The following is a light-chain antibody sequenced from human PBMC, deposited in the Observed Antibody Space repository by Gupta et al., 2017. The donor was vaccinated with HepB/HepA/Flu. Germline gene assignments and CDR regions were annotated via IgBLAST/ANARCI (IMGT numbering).Light chain of an antibody. CDR2: DAS. CDR3: QHENNLQWT. J-gene: IGKJ1*01. Sequence: DIQMTQSPSSLSASLGDRVTITCQASQEISNYLNWYQQKPGKAPKLLIYDASKLEKGVPSRFSGSGSGTDFTFTISSLQPEDFATYYCQHENNLQWTFGQGTKVEIK. CDR1: QEISNY. V-gene: IGKV1-33*01.